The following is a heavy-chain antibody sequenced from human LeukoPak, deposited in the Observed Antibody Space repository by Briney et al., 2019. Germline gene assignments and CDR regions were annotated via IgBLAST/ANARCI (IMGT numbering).Heavy chain of an antibody. CDR1: GYSFTTHW. V-gene: IGHV5-10-1*01. CDR3: ARYPGSYVIDY. D-gene: IGHD1-26*01. Sequence: GESLKISCKASGYSFTTHWIGWVRQMPGKGLEWMGRIDPSDSNTNYSPSFQGHVTISADKSISTAYLQWSSLKASDTAMYYCARYPGSYVIDYWGQGTLVTVSS. J-gene: IGHJ4*02. CDR2: IDPSDSNT.